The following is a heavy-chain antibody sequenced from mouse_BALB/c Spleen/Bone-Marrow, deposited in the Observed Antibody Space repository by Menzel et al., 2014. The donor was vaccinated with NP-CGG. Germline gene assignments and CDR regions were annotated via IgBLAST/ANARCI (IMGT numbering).Heavy chain of an antibody. CDR2: IRNKANGYTT. CDR3: ARDKGNVFFDY. J-gene: IGHJ2*01. Sequence: EVMLVESGGGLVQPGGSLRLSCATSGFTFTDYYMNWVRQPPGKALEWLGFIRNKANGYTTEYSASVKGRFTTSRDNSQSILYLQMNTLRAEDSATYYCARDKGNVFFDYWSQGTTLTVSS. CDR1: GFTFTDYY. V-gene: IGHV7-3*02.